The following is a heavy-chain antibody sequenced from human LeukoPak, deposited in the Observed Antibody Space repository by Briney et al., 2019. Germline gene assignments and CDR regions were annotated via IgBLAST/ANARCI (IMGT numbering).Heavy chain of an antibody. Sequence: SETLSLTCAVYGGSFSGYYWSWIRQPPGKGLEWIGEINHSGSTNYNPSLKSRDTISVDTSKNQFSLKLSSVPAADTAVYYCARDPLYCSGGSCHRGAFDIWGQGAMVTVSS. J-gene: IGHJ3*02. CDR1: GGSFSGYY. V-gene: IGHV4-34*01. CDR3: ARDPLYCSGGSCHRGAFDI. CDR2: INHSGST. D-gene: IGHD2-15*01.